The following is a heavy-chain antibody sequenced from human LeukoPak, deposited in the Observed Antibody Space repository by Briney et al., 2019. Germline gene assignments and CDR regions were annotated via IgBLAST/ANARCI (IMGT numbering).Heavy chain of an antibody. CDR1: GFTFSTFA. J-gene: IGHJ6*02. V-gene: IGHV3-30*18. Sequence: PGTSLSLSCAASGFTFSTFAMHWVRQAPVKGLEWVAIISYDGTTQHYADSVKGRFTISRDNSKNTLFLQMNSLSTEDMAVFFCAKVLQDFGARPDHYYGMDVWGQGTTVIVSS. CDR2: ISYDGTTQ. D-gene: IGHD4-17*01. CDR3: AKVLQDFGARPDHYYGMDV.